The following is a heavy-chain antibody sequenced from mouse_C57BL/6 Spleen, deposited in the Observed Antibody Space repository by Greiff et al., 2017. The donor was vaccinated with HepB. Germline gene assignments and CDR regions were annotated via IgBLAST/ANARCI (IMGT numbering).Heavy chain of an antibody. J-gene: IGHJ3*01. D-gene: IGHD2-4*01. CDR2: INYDGSST. Sequence: EVKVVESEGGLVQPGSSMKLSCTASGFTFSDYYMAWVRQVPEKGLEWVANINYDGSSTYYLDSLKSRFIISRDNAKNILYLQMSSLKSEDTATYYCARVGDYDVGFAYWGQGTLVTVSA. CDR1: GFTFSDYY. V-gene: IGHV5-16*01. CDR3: ARVGDYDVGFAY.